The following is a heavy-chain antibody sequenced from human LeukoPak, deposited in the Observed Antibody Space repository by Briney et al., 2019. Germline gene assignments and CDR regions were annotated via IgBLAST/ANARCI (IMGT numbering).Heavy chain of an antibody. CDR2: ISGSGGST. CDR1: GFTFSNYV. D-gene: IGHD3-22*01. J-gene: IGHJ4*02. V-gene: IGHV3-23*01. CDR3: AKDRPARYYYDSSGDPYYFDY. Sequence: GGSLRLSCAASGFTFSNYVMSWVRQAPGTGLEWVAGISGSGGSTFYADSVKGRFTISRDNSRDTLYLQMNSLRAEDTAVYCCAKDRPARYYYDSSGDPYYFDYWGQGTLVTVSS.